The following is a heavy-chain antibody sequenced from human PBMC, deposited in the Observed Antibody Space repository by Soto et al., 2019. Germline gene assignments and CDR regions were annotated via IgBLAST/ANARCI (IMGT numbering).Heavy chain of an antibody. J-gene: IGHJ4*02. V-gene: IGHV4-30-4*08. CDR1: GGSISSGGYS. CDR2: IYYSGST. Sequence: PSETLSLTCTVSGGSISSGGYSWTWIRQHPGKGLEWIEYIYYSGSTYYNPSLKSRVTISVDTSKNQFSLKLSSVAAADTAVYYCARGRYYDSSGYYGYWGQGTLVTV. CDR3: ARGRYYDSSGYYGY. D-gene: IGHD3-22*01.